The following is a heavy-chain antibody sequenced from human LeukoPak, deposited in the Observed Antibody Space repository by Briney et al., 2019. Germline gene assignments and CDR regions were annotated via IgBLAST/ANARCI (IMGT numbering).Heavy chain of an antibody. D-gene: IGHD3-10*01. CDR2: IYTSGST. V-gene: IGHV4-61*02. J-gene: IGHJ5*02. CDR1: GGSISSGSYY. CDR3: ARDSSSGEPLSNWFDP. Sequence: SETLSLTCTVSGGSISSGSYYWSWIRQPAGKGLEWIGRIYTSGSTNYNPSLKSRVTISVDTSKNQFSLKLSSVTAADTAVYYCARDSSSGEPLSNWFDPWGQGTLVTVSS.